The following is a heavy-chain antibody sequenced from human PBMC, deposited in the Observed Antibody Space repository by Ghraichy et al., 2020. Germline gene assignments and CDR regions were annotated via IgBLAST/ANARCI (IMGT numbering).Heavy chain of an antibody. CDR3: ARLRNTYYYVLDY. CDR2: VYYSGTT. V-gene: IGHV4-59*08. J-gene: IGHJ4*02. Sequence: SETLSLTCTVSGASTSLNYWTWIRQPPGKGLDWIGYVYYSGTTNYNPSLKSRVTISMDTPKKQFSLKLESVTAADTAVYYCARLRNTYYYVLDYWGQGSLVTVSS. CDR1: GASTSLNY. D-gene: IGHD3-22*01.